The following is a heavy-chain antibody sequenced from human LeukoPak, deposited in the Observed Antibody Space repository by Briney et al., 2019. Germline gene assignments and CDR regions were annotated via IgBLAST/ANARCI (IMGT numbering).Heavy chain of an antibody. V-gene: IGHV1-69*01. J-gene: IGHJ4*02. CDR1: GGTFSSYA. CDR3: ARDLDYYDSSGYYSYFDY. D-gene: IGHD3-22*01. CDR2: IIPIFGTA. Sequence: SVKVSCKASGGTFSSYAISWVRQAPGQGLEWMGGIIPIFGTANYAQKFQGRVTITADESTSTAYMELSSLRSEDTAVYYCARDLDYYDSSGYYSYFDYWGQGTLVTVSS.